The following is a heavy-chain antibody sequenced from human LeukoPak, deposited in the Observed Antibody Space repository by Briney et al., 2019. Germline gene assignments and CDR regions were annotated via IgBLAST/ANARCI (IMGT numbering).Heavy chain of an antibody. CDR1: GFSVSEKY. J-gene: IGHJ3*02. CDR3: ARAWGYCSSTSCYVVAFDI. CDR2: TYSDLNT. V-gene: IGHV3-66*01. Sequence: LSGGSLRLSCAASGFSVSEKYMSWVRQAPGKGLEWVSITYSDLNTFYADSVKGRFTISRDNSKNTLYLQMNSLRAEDTAVYYCARAWGYCSSTSCYVVAFDIWGQGTMVTVSS. D-gene: IGHD2-2*01.